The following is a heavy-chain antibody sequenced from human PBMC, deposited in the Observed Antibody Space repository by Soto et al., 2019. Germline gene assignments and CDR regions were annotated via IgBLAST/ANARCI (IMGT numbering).Heavy chain of an antibody. CDR1: GGSFSGYY. J-gene: IGHJ4*02. Sequence: SETQSLTCAVYGGSFSGYYWSWIRQPPGKGLEWIGEINHSGSTNYNPSLKSRVTISVDTSKNQFSLKLSSVTAADTAVYYCARGTGTEKDIVVVVAATPTLYYFDYWGQGTLVTVSS. CDR3: ARGTGTEKDIVVVVAATPTLYYFDY. CDR2: INHSGST. D-gene: IGHD2-15*01. V-gene: IGHV4-34*01.